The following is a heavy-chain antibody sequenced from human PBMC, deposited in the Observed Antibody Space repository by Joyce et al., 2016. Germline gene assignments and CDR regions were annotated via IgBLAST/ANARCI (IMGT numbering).Heavy chain of an antibody. CDR1: GFTFSNYG. Sequence: EVLLVESGGGLVQPGGSLTLSCGASGFTFSNYGMNWVRQAPGKGLEWISHMSTSSSTIYYADSLKGRFTISRDNAKNSLYLQMNSLRDEDTAVYYCAREWGAGDYDFDSWGQGTLVTVSS. CDR3: AREWGAGDYDFDS. CDR2: MSTSSSTI. J-gene: IGHJ4*02. V-gene: IGHV3-48*02. D-gene: IGHD4-17*01.